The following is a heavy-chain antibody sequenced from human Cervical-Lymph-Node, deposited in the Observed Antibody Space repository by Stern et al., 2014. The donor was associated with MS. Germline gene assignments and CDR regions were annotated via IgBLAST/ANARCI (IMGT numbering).Heavy chain of an antibody. CDR1: GYTFTTYW. Sequence: VQLVQSGAEVKKPGESLKISCKASGYTFTTYWIGWVRQMPGKGLEWMGNIYPGESATQNTPPFQGQVTLSADTSITTAYPQWSTLKASDTAIYYCAGPYCTDTAGYSLDAFEIWGQGTMVIVSS. D-gene: IGHD2-8*02. CDR3: AGPYCTDTAGYSLDAFEI. J-gene: IGHJ3*02. CDR2: IYPGESAT. V-gene: IGHV5-51*03.